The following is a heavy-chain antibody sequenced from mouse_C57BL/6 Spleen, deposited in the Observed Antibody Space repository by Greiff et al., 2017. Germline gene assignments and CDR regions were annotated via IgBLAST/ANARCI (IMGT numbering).Heavy chain of an antibody. J-gene: IGHJ2*01. V-gene: IGHV5-16*01. CDR2: INYDGSST. Sequence: DVHLVESEGGLVQPGSSMKLSCTASGFTFSDYYMAWVRQVPEKGLEWVANINYDGSSTNYLDSLKSRFIISRDNAKNILYLQMSSLKSEDTATYYCARITTVVAYYFDYWGQGTTLTVSS. CDR1: GFTFSDYY. D-gene: IGHD1-1*01. CDR3: ARITTVVAYYFDY.